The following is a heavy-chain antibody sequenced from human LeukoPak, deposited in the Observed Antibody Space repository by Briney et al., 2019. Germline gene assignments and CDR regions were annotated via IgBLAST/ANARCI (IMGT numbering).Heavy chain of an antibody. CDR1: GYTFTGYY. V-gene: IGHV1-2*02. CDR2: INLNSGGT. D-gene: IGHD6-13*01. J-gene: IGHJ4*02. Sequence: ASVKVSCKASGYTFTGYYMHWVRQAPGQGLEWMGWINLNSGGTNYAQKFQGRVTMTRDTSISTAYMELSRLRSDDTAVYYCASDSSSWAAYYFDYWGQGTLVTVSS. CDR3: ASDSSSWAAYYFDY.